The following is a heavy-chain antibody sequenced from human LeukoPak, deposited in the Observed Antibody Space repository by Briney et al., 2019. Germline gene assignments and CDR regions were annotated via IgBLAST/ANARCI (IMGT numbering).Heavy chain of an antibody. J-gene: IGHJ3*02. CDR3: AKGPEGYYDSRGAFDI. CDR1: GFIFSTYG. D-gene: IGHD3-22*01. Sequence: GGSLRLSCAASGFIFSTYGMHWVRQAPGKGLEWVALIRYDGSNKYHADSVKGRFTISRDNSKDTLYLQMNSLRAEDTAMYYCAKGPEGYYDSRGAFDIWRQGTMVTVSS. V-gene: IGHV3-30*02. CDR2: IRYDGSNK.